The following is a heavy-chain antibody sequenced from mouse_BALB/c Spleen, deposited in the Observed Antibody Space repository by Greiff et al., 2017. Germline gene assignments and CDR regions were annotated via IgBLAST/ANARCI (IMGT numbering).Heavy chain of an antibody. CDR1: GFTFSSYG. CDR3: ARPDYGYWFAY. V-gene: IGHV5-6*02. D-gene: IGHD1-2*01. Sequence: DVMLVESGGDLVKPGGSLKLSCAASGFTFSSYGMSWVRQTPDKRLEWVATISSGGSYTYYPDSVKGRFTISRDNAKNTLYLQMSSLKSEDTAMYYCARPDYGYWFAYWGQGTLVTVSA. CDR2: ISSGGSYT. J-gene: IGHJ3*01.